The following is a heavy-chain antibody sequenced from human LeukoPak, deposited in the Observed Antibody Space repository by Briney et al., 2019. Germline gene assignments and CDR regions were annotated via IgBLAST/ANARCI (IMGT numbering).Heavy chain of an antibody. V-gene: IGHV3-23*01. CDR2: ISGSGGTT. D-gene: IGHD3-22*01. CDR1: GFTFSSYG. CDR3: VIRGSSGYLGT. J-gene: IGHJ5*02. Sequence: PGRSLRLSCAASGFTFSSYGMHWVRQAPGKGLEWVPTISGSGGTTNYADSVKGRFTISRDNSKNTLYLHMNGPRVEDTGVYYCVIRGSSGYLGTWGQGTLVTVSS.